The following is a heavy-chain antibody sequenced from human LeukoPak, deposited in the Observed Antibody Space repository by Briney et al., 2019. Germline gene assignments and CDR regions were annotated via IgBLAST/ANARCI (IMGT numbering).Heavy chain of an antibody. CDR1: GFAFSGFA. D-gene: IGHD4-17*01. J-gene: IGHJ4*02. Sequence: GGSLRLSCSASGFAFSGFAMGWVRQAPGKGLEWVSSVSGSGGNTYYADSVEGRFTVSRDNSKSTLYLQMNSLRAEDTALYYCARGRGGDYVPSRFDYWGQGTLVTVSS. CDR2: VSGSGGNT. CDR3: ARGRGGDYVPSRFDY. V-gene: IGHV3-23*01.